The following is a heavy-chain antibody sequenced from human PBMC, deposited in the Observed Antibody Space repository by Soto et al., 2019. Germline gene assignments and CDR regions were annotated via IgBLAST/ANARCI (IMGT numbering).Heavy chain of an antibody. D-gene: IGHD5-12*01. CDR1: GFTFDDYA. V-gene: IGHV3-9*01. Sequence: GGSLRLSCAASGFTFDDYAMHWVRQAPGKGLEWVSGISWNSGSIGYADSVKGRFTISRDNAKNSLYLQMNSLRAEDTALYYCAKASGYGDYFDYWGQGTLVTVSS. CDR3: AKASGYGDYFDY. J-gene: IGHJ4*02. CDR2: ISWNSGSI.